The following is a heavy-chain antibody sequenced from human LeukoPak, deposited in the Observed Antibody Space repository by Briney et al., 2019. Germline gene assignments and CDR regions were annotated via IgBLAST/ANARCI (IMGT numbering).Heavy chain of an antibody. CDR1: GGSFSGYY. V-gene: IGHV4-34*01. J-gene: IGHJ4*02. CDR3: ARERYSYGYPFDY. CDR2: INHSGST. D-gene: IGHD5-18*01. Sequence: SETLSLTCAVYGGSFSGYYWSWIRQPPGKGLEWIGEINHSGSTNYNPSLKSRVTISVDTPKNQFSLKLSSVTAADTAVYYCARERYSYGYPFDYWGQGTLVTVSS.